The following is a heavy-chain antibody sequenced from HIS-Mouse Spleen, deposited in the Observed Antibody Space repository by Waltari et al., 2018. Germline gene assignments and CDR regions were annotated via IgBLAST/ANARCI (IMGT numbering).Heavy chain of an antibody. V-gene: IGHV3-23*01. CDR2: ISGSGGST. D-gene: IGHD2-21*01. CDR1: GFTFRSCA. Sequence: EVQLLESGGGLVQPGGSLSLSCSASGFTFRSCAMRWVRQARGKGLEGVSAISGSGGSTYYADSVKGRFTISRDNSKNTLYLQMNILRAEDTAVYYCAKSRGGDCYDYWGQGTLVTVSS. CDR3: AKSRGGDCYDY. J-gene: IGHJ4*02.